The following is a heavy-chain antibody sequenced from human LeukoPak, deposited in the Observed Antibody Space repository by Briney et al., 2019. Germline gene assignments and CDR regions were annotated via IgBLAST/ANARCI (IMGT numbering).Heavy chain of an antibody. CDR3: AKDGQSFNSMYGYFDS. Sequence: GGYLRLYCSASGFTCRNFTISWLRPGPGKGLEGVSFLGVGDTHYADNVKGRFTISRDDSRSTVDLQMSSLRAEDTAVYYCAKDGQSFNSMYGYFDSWGQGTLVTVSS. CDR2: LGVGDT. D-gene: IGHD2-8*01. CDR1: GFTCRNFT. V-gene: IGHV3-23*03. J-gene: IGHJ4*02.